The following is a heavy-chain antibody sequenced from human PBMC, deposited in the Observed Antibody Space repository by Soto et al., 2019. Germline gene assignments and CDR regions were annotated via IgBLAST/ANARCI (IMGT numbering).Heavy chain of an antibody. CDR2: IYYSGST. CDR3: ARADTAMEDWFDP. Sequence: SETLSLTCTVSGGSISSYYWSWIRQPPGKGLEWIGYIYYSGSTNYNPSLKSRVTISVDTSKNQFSLKLSSVTAADTAVYYCARADTAMEDWFDPWGQGTLVTVSS. D-gene: IGHD5-18*01. J-gene: IGHJ5*02. V-gene: IGHV4-59*01. CDR1: GGSISSYY.